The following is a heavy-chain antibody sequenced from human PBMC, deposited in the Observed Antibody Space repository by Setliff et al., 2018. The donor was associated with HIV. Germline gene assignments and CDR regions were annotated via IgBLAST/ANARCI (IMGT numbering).Heavy chain of an antibody. CDR3: ARHVGISIGGTRGDFDC. Sequence: SETLSLTCTVSGGSMSPYYWSWIRQPPGKGLEWIGYIFSSGSTNYNPSLKSRVTISVDTSKNQFSLRLSSVTAADTAMYYCARHVGISIGGTRGDFDCWGQGTLVTISS. D-gene: IGHD6-13*01. V-gene: IGHV4-4*09. J-gene: IGHJ4*02. CDR1: GGSMSPYY. CDR2: IFSSGST.